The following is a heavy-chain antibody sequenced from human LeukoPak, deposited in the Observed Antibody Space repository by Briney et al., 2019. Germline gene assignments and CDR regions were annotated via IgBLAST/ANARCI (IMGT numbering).Heavy chain of an antibody. CDR2: TSPSGGTI. Sequence: GGSLRLSCAASGFTFSDYYMSWIRQAPETGLEWLSYTSPSGGTIYYTDSVKGRFTMSRDNAQDALYLEMNSLRAEDTAVYYCAREKKTEWTTGAFDMWGQGTMVIVSS. D-gene: IGHD3-3*01. V-gene: IGHV3-11*01. CDR3: AREKKTEWTTGAFDM. J-gene: IGHJ3*02. CDR1: GFTFSDYY.